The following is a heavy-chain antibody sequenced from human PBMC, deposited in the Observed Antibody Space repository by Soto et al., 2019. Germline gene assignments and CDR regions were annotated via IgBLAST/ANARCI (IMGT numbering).Heavy chain of an antibody. Sequence: ASVKVSCKASGYTFTSYGISWVRQAPGQGLEWMGWISAYNGNTNYAQKLQGRVTMTTDTSTSTAYMGLRSLRSDDTAVYYCARDGQRGSGSYYYYGMDVWGQGTTVTV. CDR3: ARDGQRGSGSYYYYGMDV. D-gene: IGHD3-10*01. CDR1: GYTFTSYG. V-gene: IGHV1-18*04. CDR2: ISAYNGNT. J-gene: IGHJ6*02.